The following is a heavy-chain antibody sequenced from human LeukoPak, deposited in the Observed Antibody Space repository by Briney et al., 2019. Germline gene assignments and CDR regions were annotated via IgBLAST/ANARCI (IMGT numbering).Heavy chain of an antibody. CDR2: IYYSGST. V-gene: IGHV4-59*01. J-gene: IGHJ3*02. CDR1: GGSISSYY. Sequence: KPSETLSLTCTVSGGSISSYYWSWVRQPPGKGLEWIGYIYYSGSTNYNPSPKSRVTISVDTSKNQFSLKLSSVTAADTAVYYCARDSQRDDAFDIWGQGTMVTVSS. CDR3: ARDSQRDDAFDI.